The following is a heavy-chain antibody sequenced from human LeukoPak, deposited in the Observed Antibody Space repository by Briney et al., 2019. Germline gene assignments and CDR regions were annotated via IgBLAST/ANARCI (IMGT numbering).Heavy chain of an antibody. CDR1: GGSISSYY. V-gene: IGHV4-59*12. Sequence: PSETLSLTCTVSGGSISSYYWSWIRQPPGKGLEWIGYIYYSGSTNYNPSLKSRVTISVDKSKNQFSLKLSSVTAADTAVYYCARKLSGWYDYWGQGTLVTVSS. J-gene: IGHJ4*02. CDR2: IYYSGST. CDR3: ARKLSGWYDY. D-gene: IGHD6-19*01.